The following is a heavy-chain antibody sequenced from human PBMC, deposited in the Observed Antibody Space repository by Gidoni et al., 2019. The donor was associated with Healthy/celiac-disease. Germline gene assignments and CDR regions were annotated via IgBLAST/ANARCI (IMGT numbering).Heavy chain of an antibody. CDR3: ARSVGLYCSGGSCYDGFDP. CDR2: IYTSGST. CDR1: GGSISSGSSY. J-gene: IGHJ5*02. D-gene: IGHD2-15*01. V-gene: IGHV4-61*02. Sequence: VQLQESGPGLVKPSQTLSLTCTVSGGSISSGSSYWSWIRQPAGKGLEWIGRIYTSGSTNYNPSLKSQVTMSVDTAKNQCSLKLSSVTAADTAVYYCARSVGLYCSGGSCYDGFDPWGQGTLVTVSS.